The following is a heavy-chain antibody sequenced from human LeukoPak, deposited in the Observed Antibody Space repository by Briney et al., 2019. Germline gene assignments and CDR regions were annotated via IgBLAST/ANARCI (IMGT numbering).Heavy chain of an antibody. CDR3: AREIAAAGTMLGFDP. CDR2: IIPIFGTA. CDR1: VDTFSIYA. D-gene: IGHD6-13*01. J-gene: IGHJ5*02. V-gene: IGHV1-69*06. Sequence: SVKVSCKASVDTFSIYAISWVRQAPGQGLEWMGGIIPIFGTANYAQKFQGRVTITADKSTSTAYMELSSLRSEDTAVYYCAREIAAAGTMLGFDPWGQGTLVTVSS.